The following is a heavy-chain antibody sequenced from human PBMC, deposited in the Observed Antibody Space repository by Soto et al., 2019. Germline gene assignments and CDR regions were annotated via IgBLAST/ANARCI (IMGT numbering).Heavy chain of an antibody. D-gene: IGHD6-19*01. V-gene: IGHV4-39*01. CDR2: IYYSGST. Sequence: SETLSLTCTVSGGSIGSYDWRWIRQPPGKGLEWIGSIYYSGSTYYNPSLKSRVTISVDTSKNQFSLKPSSVTAADTAVYYCARQDSSGADAFDIWGQGTMVTVSS. CDR1: GGSIGSYD. J-gene: IGHJ3*02. CDR3: ARQDSSGADAFDI.